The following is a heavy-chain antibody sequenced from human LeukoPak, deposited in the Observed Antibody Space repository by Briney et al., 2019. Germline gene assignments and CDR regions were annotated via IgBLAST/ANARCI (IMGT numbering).Heavy chain of an antibody. CDR2: IYYSGST. J-gene: IGHJ3*02. CDR1: GGSISSGDYY. D-gene: IGHD2-21*02. V-gene: IGHV4-30-4*01. CDR3: ARAVTRDAFDI. Sequence: PSQTLSLTCTVSGGSISSGDYYWSWIRQPPGKGLEWIGYIYYSGSTYYNPSLKSQVTISVDTSKNQFSLKLSSVTAADTAVYYCARAVTRDAFDIWGQGTMVTVSS.